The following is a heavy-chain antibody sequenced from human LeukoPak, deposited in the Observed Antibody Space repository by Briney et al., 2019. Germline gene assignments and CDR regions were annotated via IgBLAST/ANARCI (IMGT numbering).Heavy chain of an antibody. V-gene: IGHV1-46*02. CDR1: GYTFNTYH. CDR2: IKPSGGTT. J-gene: IGHJ2*01. Sequence: GASVKVSCKASGYTFNTYHIHWVRQAPGQGLEWMGIIKPSGGTTTYAQKFQGRVTMTRDTSTSTVYMELSSLTSDDTAVYYCARDYGGNWGTYNYFDLWGRGTLVTLSS. CDR3: ARDYGGNWGTYNYFDL. D-gene: IGHD7-27*01.